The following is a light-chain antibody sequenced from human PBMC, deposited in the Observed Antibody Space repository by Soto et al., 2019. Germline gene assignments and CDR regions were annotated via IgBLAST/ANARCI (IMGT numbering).Light chain of an antibody. CDR1: SSDVGAYHY. V-gene: IGLV2-14*03. Sequence: QSVLTQPASVSGSPGQSLTISCTGTSSDVGAYHYVSWYQHHPGKAPKLLIYDVDNRPSGVSNRFSGSKSDNTASLTISGLQAEDEAEYFCASYTTSHTRVFGGGTKVTVL. CDR3: ASYTTSHTRV. J-gene: IGLJ3*02. CDR2: DVD.